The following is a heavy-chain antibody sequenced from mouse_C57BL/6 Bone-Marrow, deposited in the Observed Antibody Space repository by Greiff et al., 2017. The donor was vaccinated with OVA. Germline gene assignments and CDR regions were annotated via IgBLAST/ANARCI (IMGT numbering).Heavy chain of an antibody. J-gene: IGHJ3*01. D-gene: IGHD2-12*01. CDR3: ARDELPWFAY. V-gene: IGHV5-4*01. CDR2: ISDGGSYT. CDR1: GFTFSSYA. Sequence: EVKVVESGGGLVKPGGSLKLSCAASGFTFSSYAMSWVRQTPEKRLEWVATISDGGSYTYYPDNVKGRFTISRDNAKINLYLKMSHLKSEDTAMYYCARDELPWFAYWGQGTLVTVSA.